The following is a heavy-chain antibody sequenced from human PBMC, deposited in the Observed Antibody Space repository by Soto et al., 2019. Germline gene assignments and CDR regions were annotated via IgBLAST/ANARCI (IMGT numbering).Heavy chain of an antibody. CDR2: ISCDGSNK. CDR3: AKEEIAAAVDY. Sequence: QVQLVESGGGVVQPGRSLRLSCAASGFTFSSYGMHWVRQAPGKGLEWVAVISCDGSNKYYADSVKGRFTISRDNSKNTLYLQMNSLRAEDTAVYYCAKEEIAAAVDYWGQGTLVTVSS. V-gene: IGHV3-30*18. D-gene: IGHD6-13*01. CDR1: GFTFSSYG. J-gene: IGHJ4*02.